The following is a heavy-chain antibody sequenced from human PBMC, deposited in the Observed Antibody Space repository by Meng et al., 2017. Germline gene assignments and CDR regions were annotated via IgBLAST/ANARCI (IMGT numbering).Heavy chain of an antibody. CDR2: ISAYNGNT. J-gene: IGHJ4*02. V-gene: IGHV1-18*01. Sequence: QVPLVQSGAEVKKPGPPVMVLCRASGYIFTSYGISWVRQAPGQGLEWMGWISAYNGNTNYAQKLQGRVTMTTDTSTSTAYMELRSLRYDDTAVYYCARAGIAVAGPDYWGQGTLVTVSS. CDR3: ARAGIAVAGPDY. D-gene: IGHD6-19*01. CDR1: GYIFTSYG.